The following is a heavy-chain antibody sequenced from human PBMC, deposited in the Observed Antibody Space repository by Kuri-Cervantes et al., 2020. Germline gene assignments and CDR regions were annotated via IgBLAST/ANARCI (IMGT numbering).Heavy chain of an antibody. CDR3: TGAVAGSPFDN. CDR2: ISSSSSYI. D-gene: IGHD6-19*01. V-gene: IGHV3-21*01. Sequence: GESLKISCAASGFTFSSYSMNWVRQAPGKGLEWVSSISSSSSYIYYADSVKGRFTISRDNAKNSLYLQMNSLRAEDTAVYYCTGAVAGSPFDNWGQGTLVTDSS. CDR1: GFTFSSYS. J-gene: IGHJ4*02.